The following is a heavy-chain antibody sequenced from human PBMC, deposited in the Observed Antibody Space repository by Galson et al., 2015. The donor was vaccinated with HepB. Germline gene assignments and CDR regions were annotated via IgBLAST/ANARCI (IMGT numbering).Heavy chain of an antibody. CDR1: GFTLSSYS. Sequence: SLRLSCAASGFTLSSYSMNWVRQAPGKGLEWVSSISSSSSYIYYADSVRGRFTISRDNAKNSLYLQMNSLRAEDTAVYYCAQGSDRMQWLVLTRLGYWGEGTLVTVSS. V-gene: IGHV3-21*01. D-gene: IGHD6-19*01. J-gene: IGHJ4*02. CDR3: AQGSDRMQWLVLTRLGY. CDR2: ISSSSSYI.